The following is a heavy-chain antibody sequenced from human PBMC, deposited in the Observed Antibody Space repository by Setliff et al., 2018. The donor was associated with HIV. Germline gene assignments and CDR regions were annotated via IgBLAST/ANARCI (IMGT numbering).Heavy chain of an antibody. CDR3: ARGMVRGVLLMDV. CDR2: INGGTTT. Sequence: GSLRLSCVASGITVSGIYMTWVRQAPGKGLEWVSVINGGTTTYYPGSVKGRFTISRENAKNSLYLQMNSLRAGDTAVYYCARGMVRGVLLMDVWGKGTTVTVSS. CDR1: GITVSGIY. J-gene: IGHJ6*04. V-gene: IGHV3-66*01. D-gene: IGHD3-10*01.